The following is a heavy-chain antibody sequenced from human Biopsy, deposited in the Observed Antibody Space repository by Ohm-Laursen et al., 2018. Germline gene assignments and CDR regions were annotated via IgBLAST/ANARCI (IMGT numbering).Heavy chain of an antibody. Sequence: SLRLSCTASGFTFSDYYMSWIRQAPGKGLEWVSYITSGGPTTDYADSVKGRFTISRDNAKSSLFLQMNSLGAEDTAIYYCAKEGRNSGHVEYWGQGTLVIVSS. CDR1: GFTFSDYY. CDR2: ITSGGPTT. J-gene: IGHJ4*02. CDR3: AKEGRNSGHVEY. V-gene: IGHV3-11*01. D-gene: IGHD6-19*01.